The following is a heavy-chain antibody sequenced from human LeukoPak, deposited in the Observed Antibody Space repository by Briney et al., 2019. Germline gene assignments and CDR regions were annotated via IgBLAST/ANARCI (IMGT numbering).Heavy chain of an antibody. D-gene: IGHD1-1*01. Sequence: PGGSLRLSCAASGFTFTKYRMNWVRQAPGKGLECVSSISSSSTYIYYADSMKGRFTISRDNAKNSLHLQMNSLRAEDTAVYYCARGDNLDYCGHGTLVTVSS. V-gene: IGHV3-21*01. J-gene: IGHJ4*01. CDR3: ARGDNLDY. CDR1: GFTFTKYR. CDR2: ISSSSTYI.